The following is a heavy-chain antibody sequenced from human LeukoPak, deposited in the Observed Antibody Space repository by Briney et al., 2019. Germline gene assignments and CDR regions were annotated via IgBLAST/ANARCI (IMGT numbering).Heavy chain of an antibody. Sequence: SGGSLRLSCAASAFTFSNYAMNWVRQAPGKGLEWVSVISGSGDGTYYADSVKDRFTISRDNSKNTLYLQMKSLRAVDTAVYYCAKAGEQQWLRMHFDNWGQGTLVTVSS. CDR1: AFTFSNYA. J-gene: IGHJ4*02. CDR2: ISGSGDGT. CDR3: AKAGEQQWLRMHFDN. V-gene: IGHV3-23*01. D-gene: IGHD5-18*01.